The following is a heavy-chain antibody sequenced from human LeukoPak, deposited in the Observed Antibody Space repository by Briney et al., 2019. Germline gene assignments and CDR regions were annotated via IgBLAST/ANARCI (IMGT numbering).Heavy chain of an antibody. J-gene: IGHJ4*02. Sequence: PSETLSLTCTVSGGSISSYYWSWIRQPAGKGLEWIGRIYTSGSTNYNPSLKSRVTMSVDTSKNQFSLKLSSVTAAATAVYYCARGAYPVLRYFDWSQTYFDYWGQGTLVTVSS. V-gene: IGHV4-4*07. CDR1: GGSISSYY. CDR3: ARGAYPVLRYFDWSQTYFDY. CDR2: IYTSGST. D-gene: IGHD3-9*01.